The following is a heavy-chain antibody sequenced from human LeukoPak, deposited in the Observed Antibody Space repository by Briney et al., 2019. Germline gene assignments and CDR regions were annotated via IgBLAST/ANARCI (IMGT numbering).Heavy chain of an antibody. V-gene: IGHV3-21*06. D-gene: IGHD3-16*01. CDR3: AAQGGFDY. CDR1: GFSFSSYT. CDR2: ISSSGSDK. J-gene: IGHJ4*02. Sequence: GGSLRLSCAASGFSFSSYTMNGVRQAPGKGLEWVSSISSSGSDKYYADSVKGRFTISRDNAKNSLYLQMSSLRVEDTAVYYCAAQGGFDYWGQGTLVTVSS.